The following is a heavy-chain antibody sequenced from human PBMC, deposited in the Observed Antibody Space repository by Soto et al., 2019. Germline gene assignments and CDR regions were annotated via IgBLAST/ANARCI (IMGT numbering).Heavy chain of an antibody. CDR2: VYWDEDK. V-gene: IGHV2-5*02. D-gene: IGHD2-15*01. CDR3: VHSSRRESCRGGRCYYFDY. J-gene: IGHJ4*02. Sequence: SGPTLVNPTQALALTCTFSGFSLSTSGLGVGGIRQPPGKSPEWLALVYWDEDKRYSPSMKSRLTITKDTSRNQVVLTITNMDPVDTETYYCVHSSRRESCRGGRCYYFDYWGQGTLVTVYS. CDR1: GFSLSTSGLG.